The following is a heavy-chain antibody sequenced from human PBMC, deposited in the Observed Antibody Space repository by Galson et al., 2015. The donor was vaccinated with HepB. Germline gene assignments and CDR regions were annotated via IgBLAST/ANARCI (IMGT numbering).Heavy chain of an antibody. V-gene: IGHV1-69*13. Sequence: SVKVSCKASGGTFSSYAISWVRQAPGQGLEWMGGIIPIFGTANYAQKFQGRVTITANESTSTAYMELSSLRSEDTAVCYCARGNQPAIVVVPAARALDAFDIWGQGTMVTVSS. CDR2: IIPIFGTA. D-gene: IGHD2-2*01. CDR3: ARGNQPAIVVVPAARALDAFDI. J-gene: IGHJ3*02. CDR1: GGTFSSYA.